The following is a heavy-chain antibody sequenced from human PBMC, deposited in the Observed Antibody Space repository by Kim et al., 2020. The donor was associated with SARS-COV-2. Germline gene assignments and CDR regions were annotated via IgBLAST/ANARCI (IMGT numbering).Heavy chain of an antibody. J-gene: IGHJ4*02. V-gene: IGHV4-34*01. CDR1: GGSLSGYY. D-gene: IGHD6-19*01. CDR2: INHSGST. Sequence: SETLSLTCAVYGGSLSGYYWSWIRQPPGKGLEWIGEINHSGSTNYNPSLKSRVTISVDTSKNQFSLKLSSVTAADTAVYYCARGSPGLAVAVDYWGQGTLVTVSS. CDR3: ARGSPGLAVAVDY.